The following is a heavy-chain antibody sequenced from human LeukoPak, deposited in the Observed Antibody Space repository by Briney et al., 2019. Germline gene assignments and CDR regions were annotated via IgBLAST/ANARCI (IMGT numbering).Heavy chain of an antibody. CDR2: ISYDGSNK. Sequence: GGSLRLSCAASGFTFSSYAMHWVRQAPGKGLEWVAVISYDGSNKYYADSVKGRFLIFRDTSKNTVDLQMNSLRVEDTAVYYCAGRRSSGWYAYWGQGTLVTVSS. V-gene: IGHV3-30*14. D-gene: IGHD6-19*01. J-gene: IGHJ4*02. CDR3: AGRRSSGWYAY. CDR1: GFTFSSYA.